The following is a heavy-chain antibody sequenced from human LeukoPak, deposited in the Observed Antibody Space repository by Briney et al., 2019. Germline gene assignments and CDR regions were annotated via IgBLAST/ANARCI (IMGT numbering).Heavy chain of an antibody. V-gene: IGHV3-20*01. D-gene: IGHD2-2*01. CDR1: GFTFDDYG. Sequence: GGSLRLSCAASGFTFDDYGMSWVRQGPGKGLEWVSAINRNGDSTGYADSVKGRFTISRDNAKNSLYLQMNSLRAEDTALYHCARDEYCSSATCPMDVWGKGTTVTVSS. CDR3: ARDEYCSSATCPMDV. J-gene: IGHJ6*04. CDR2: INRNGDST.